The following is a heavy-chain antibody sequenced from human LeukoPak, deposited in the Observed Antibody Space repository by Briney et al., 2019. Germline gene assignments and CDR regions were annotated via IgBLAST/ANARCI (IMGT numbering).Heavy chain of an antibody. J-gene: IGHJ4*02. D-gene: IGHD3-22*01. V-gene: IGHV3-20*04. Sequence: GGSLRLSCAASGFTFDDYGMSWVRQAPGKGLEWVSGINWKGGSTGYADSVKGGFTISRDNAKNFLYLHMNSLRAEDTALYSCARDYYDSSGLDYWGQGTLVTVSS. CDR3: ARDYYDSSGLDY. CDR1: GFTFDDYG. CDR2: INWKGGST.